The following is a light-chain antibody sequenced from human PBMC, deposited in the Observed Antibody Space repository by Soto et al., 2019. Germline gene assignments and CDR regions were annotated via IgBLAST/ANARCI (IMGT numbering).Light chain of an antibody. V-gene: IGLV4-69*01. CDR1: SGHSSYA. J-gene: IGLJ2*01. Sequence: QTVVTQSPSASASLGASVKLTCTLSSGHSSYAIAWHQQQPEKGPRYLMKLNSDGSHSKGDGIPDRFSGSSSGAERYLTISSLQSEDEADYYCQTWGTPFGGGTKVTVL. CDR3: QTWGTP. CDR2: LNSDGSH.